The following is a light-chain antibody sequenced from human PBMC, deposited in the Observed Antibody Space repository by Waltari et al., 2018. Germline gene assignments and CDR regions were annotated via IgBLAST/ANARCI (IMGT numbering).Light chain of an antibody. CDR2: RNH. J-gene: IGLJ1*01. CDR1: SSPTGSNY. Sequence: QSVLTQPPSASGTPGQRVTIPCSGSSSPTGSNYVYWYQQPPGTAPKLLICRNHERPSGVPDRFSGSKSGTSASLAISGLRSEDEADYYCASWDDSLRGVFGTGTKVTVL. CDR3: ASWDDSLRGV. V-gene: IGLV1-47*01.